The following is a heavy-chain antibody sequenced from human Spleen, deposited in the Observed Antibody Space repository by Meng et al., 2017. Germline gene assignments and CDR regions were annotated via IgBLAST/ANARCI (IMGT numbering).Heavy chain of an antibody. Sequence: QVQLQESGPGLVKPSETLSLTCTFSGDSISSGVHYWSWIRQHPGGGLEWIGYIYYSGSTNYNPSLKSRLIISVDTSNNQFSLKLSSVTAADTAVYYCARGGAVRPVNWFDPWGQGTLVTVSS. CDR3: ARGGAVRPVNWFDP. CDR1: GDSISSGVHY. CDR2: IYYSGST. D-gene: IGHD6-6*01. V-gene: IGHV4-31*03. J-gene: IGHJ5*02.